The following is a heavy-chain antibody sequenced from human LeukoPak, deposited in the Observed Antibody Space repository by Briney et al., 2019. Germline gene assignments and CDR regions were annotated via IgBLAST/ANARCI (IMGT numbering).Heavy chain of an antibody. V-gene: IGHV3-9*01. Sequence: GGSLRLSCAASGFTFSSYSMNWVRQAPGKGLEWVSGISWNSGSIGYADSVKGRFTISRDNAKNSLYLQMNSLRAEDTALYYCAKDMALYSSGYPYYFDYWGQGTLVTVSS. CDR2: ISWNSGSI. D-gene: IGHD3-22*01. J-gene: IGHJ4*02. CDR3: AKDMALYSSGYPYYFDY. CDR1: GFTFSSYS.